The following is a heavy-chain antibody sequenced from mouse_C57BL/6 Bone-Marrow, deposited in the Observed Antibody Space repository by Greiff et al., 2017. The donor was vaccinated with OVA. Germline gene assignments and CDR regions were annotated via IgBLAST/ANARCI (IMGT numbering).Heavy chain of an antibody. CDR3: ERGGGYYARLYWYFDV. CDR1: GYTFTSYG. Sequence: QVQLQQSGAELVKPGASVKLSCKASGYTFTSYGISWVKQRTGQGLEWIGEIYPRSGNTYYNEKFKGKATLTADKSSSTAYMELRSLTSEDSAVYVGERGGGYYARLYWYFDVWGTGTTVTVSS. J-gene: IGHJ1*03. D-gene: IGHD2-3*01. V-gene: IGHV1-81*01. CDR2: IYPRSGNT.